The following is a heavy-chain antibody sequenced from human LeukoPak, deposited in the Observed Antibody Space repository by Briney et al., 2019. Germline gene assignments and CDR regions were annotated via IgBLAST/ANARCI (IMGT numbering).Heavy chain of an antibody. CDR1: GYTFTGYY. J-gene: IGHJ5*02. Sequence: GASVKVSCKASGYTFTGYYMHWVRQAPGQGLEWMGWINPNSGGTNYAQKFQGWVTMTRDTSISTAYMELSRLRSDDTAVYYCARGRALEVRGVTSWFDPWGQGTLVTVSS. V-gene: IGHV1-2*04. CDR2: INPNSGGT. CDR3: ARGRALEVRGVTSWFDP. D-gene: IGHD3-10*01.